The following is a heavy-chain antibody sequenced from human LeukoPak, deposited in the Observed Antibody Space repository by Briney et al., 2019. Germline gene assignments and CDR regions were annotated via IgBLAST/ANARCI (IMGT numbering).Heavy chain of an antibody. CDR1: GFTFDDYA. Sequence: PGGSLRLSCAAPGFTFDDYAMHWVRQVPGKGLEWVSLISWDGGSTYYADSVKGRFTISRDNSKNSLYLQMNSLRAEDSALYFCSRGVIIDFYYYYMDVWGKGTTVTVSS. V-gene: IGHV3-43D*03. J-gene: IGHJ6*03. CDR3: SRGVIIDFYYYYMDV. D-gene: IGHD3-10*01. CDR2: ISWDGGST.